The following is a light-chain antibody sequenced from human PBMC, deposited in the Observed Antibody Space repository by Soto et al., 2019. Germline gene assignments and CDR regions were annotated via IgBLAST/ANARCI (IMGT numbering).Light chain of an antibody. CDR2: GAS. V-gene: IGKV3-15*01. J-gene: IGKJ1*01. CDR3: QQYNNWPRT. CDR1: QSVRSD. Sequence: EIVLTQSPATLSVSAGEGATLSCRASQSVRSDLVWYQQKPGQAPRLLIYGASTRATAIPARYSGSGSGTEFNLTISSLQSEDFAVYYCQQYNNWPRTFGQGTKVDIK.